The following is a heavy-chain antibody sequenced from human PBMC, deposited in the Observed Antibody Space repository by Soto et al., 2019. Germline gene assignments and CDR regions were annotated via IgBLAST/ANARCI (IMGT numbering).Heavy chain of an antibody. D-gene: IGHD3-22*01. CDR1: GGTFSSYA. Sequence: ASVQVSCKASGGTFSSYAISWVRQAPGQGLEWMGRIIPILGIANYAQKFQGRVTITADKSTSTAYMELSSLRSEDTAVYYCARDLFDYYDSSGYNWFDPWGQGTLVTVSS. CDR3: ARDLFDYYDSSGYNWFDP. CDR2: IIPILGIA. J-gene: IGHJ5*02. V-gene: IGHV1-69*04.